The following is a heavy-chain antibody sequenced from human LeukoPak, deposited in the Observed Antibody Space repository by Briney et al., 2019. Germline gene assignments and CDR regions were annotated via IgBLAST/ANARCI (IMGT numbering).Heavy chain of an antibody. CDR2: IYYSGRT. V-gene: IGHV4-39*01. J-gene: IGHJ1*01. CDR3: ARRRYYDGSGYLE. CDR1: GDSDSRSDSY. Sequence: SETLSLTCSVSGDSDSRSDSYWDWIRQPPGKGLEWIGTIYYSGRTYYSPSLKSRVTLSVDTSSNQFSLNLRSVTAADTAVYYCARRRYYDGSGYLEWGRGTLLSVSS. D-gene: IGHD3-22*01.